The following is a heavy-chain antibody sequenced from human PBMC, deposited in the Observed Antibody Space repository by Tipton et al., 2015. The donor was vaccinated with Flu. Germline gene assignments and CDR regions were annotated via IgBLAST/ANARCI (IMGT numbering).Heavy chain of an antibody. V-gene: IGHV3-23*01. CDR1: GFTFSSYG. J-gene: IGHJ4*02. Sequence: AASGFTFSSYGMTWARQAPGKGLEWVSCISGSGGSTYYADSVKGRFTISRDNSGNTLYLQINSLRAEDTAVYYCAKKGATTGDFDYWGQGTLVTVSS. D-gene: IGHD1-26*01. CDR3: AKKGATTGDFDY. CDR2: ISGSGGST.